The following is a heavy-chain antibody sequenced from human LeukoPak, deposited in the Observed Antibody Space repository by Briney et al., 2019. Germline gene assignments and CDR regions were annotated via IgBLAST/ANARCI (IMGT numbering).Heavy chain of an antibody. D-gene: IGHD3-10*01. CDR2: ISYSGSTK. CDR3: AGDGDGTLNH. CDR1: GFTFSGYN. J-gene: IGHJ5*02. V-gene: IGHV3-48*01. Sequence: GGSLRLSCAASGFTFSGYNMNWVRQAPGKGLEWISFISYSGSTKYYTDSVKGRFTISRDNAKNSVCLQMNSLRAEDTAVYYCAGDGDGTLNHWGQEPWSPSPQ.